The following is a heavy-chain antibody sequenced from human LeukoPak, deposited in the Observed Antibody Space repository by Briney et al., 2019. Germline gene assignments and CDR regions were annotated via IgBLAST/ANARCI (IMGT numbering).Heavy chain of an antibody. CDR1: RLTFYHDV. J-gene: IGHJ3*02. CDR2: ISGDGGST. D-gene: IGHD1-1*01. CDR3: AKGTTMYAFDI. Sequence: GGSLRLSCAPSRLTFYHDVMHCVRQAPGKGLEWVSLISGDGGSTYYADSVKGSLTISRDNSKNSLYLQMNSPTTEDTALYFCAKGTTMYAFDIWGQGTMVTVSS. V-gene: IGHV3-43*02.